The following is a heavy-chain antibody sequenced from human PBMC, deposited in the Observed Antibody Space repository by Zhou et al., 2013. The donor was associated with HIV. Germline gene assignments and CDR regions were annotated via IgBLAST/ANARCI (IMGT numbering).Heavy chain of an antibody. CDR1: GGTFSSYA. D-gene: IGHD6-13*01. CDR3: ARALSPIYSSSWYGYWYFDL. V-gene: IGHV1-69*05. CDR2: IIPIFGTA. J-gene: IGHJ2*01. Sequence: QVQLVQSGAEVKKPGSSVKVSCKASGGTFSSYAISWVRQAPGQGLEWMGGIIPIFGTANYAQKFQGRVTITTDESTSTAYMELSSLRSEDTAVYYCARALSPIYSSSWYGYWYFDLWGRGTLVTVSS.